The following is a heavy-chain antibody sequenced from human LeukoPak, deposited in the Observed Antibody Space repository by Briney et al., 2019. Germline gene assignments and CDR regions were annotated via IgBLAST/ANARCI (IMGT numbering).Heavy chain of an antibody. CDR3: ANGYYYGSGSYSTFDY. J-gene: IGHJ4*02. D-gene: IGHD3-10*01. CDR2: ISGSGGST. Sequence: GGSLRLSCAASGFSFSSHALSWLRQAPGKGLEWVSTISGSGGSTYYADSVKGRFTISRDNSNNTLYVQMSSLRADDTAVYYCANGYYYGSGSYSTFDYWGQGTLVTVSS. CDR1: GFSFSSHA. V-gene: IGHV3-23*01.